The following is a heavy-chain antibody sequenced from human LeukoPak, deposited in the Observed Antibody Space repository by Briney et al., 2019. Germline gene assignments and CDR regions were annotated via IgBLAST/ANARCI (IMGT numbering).Heavy chain of an antibody. CDR3: ARLYDSSYYFDY. CDR1: GFTFSSYS. CDR2: ISGSSSYI. V-gene: IGHV3-21*01. Sequence: PGGSLRLSCAASGFTFSSYSMNWVRQAPGKGLEWVSSISGSSSYISYADSVKGRFTISRDNAKNSLYLQMNSLRAEDTAVYYCARLYDSSYYFDYWGQGTLVTVSS. D-gene: IGHD3-22*01. J-gene: IGHJ4*02.